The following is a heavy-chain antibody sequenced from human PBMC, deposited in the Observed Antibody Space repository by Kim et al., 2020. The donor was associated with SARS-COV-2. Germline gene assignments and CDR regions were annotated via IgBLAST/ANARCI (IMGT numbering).Heavy chain of an antibody. Sequence: SQTLSLTCAVYGGSFSGYYWSWIRQPPGKGLEWIGEINDSGSTNYNPSLKSRVTISVDTSKNQFSLKLSSVTAADTAVYYCARGQDIVVVVAAPKAFDIWGQGTMVTVSS. J-gene: IGHJ3*02. V-gene: IGHV4-34*01. CDR3: ARGQDIVVVVAAPKAFDI. D-gene: IGHD2-15*01. CDR1: GGSFSGYY. CDR2: INDSGST.